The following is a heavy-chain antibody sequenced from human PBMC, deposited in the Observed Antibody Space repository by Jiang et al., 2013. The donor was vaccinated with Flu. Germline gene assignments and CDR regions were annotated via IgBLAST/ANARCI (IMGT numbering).Heavy chain of an antibody. CDR1: GFTFSSHG. CDR3: ATRAVPAGIPAAVTSIDY. J-gene: IGHJ4*02. CDR2: ISGSGGSA. Sequence: SGGGLAQPGGSLRLSCAASGFTFSSHGMTWVRQAPGKGLEWVSTISGSGGSAYYADSVRGRFTISRDNSRTTLFLQMNSLRAEDTAVYYCATRAVPAGIPAAVTSIDYWGQGTLVTVSS. D-gene: IGHD2-2*01. V-gene: IGHV3-23*01.